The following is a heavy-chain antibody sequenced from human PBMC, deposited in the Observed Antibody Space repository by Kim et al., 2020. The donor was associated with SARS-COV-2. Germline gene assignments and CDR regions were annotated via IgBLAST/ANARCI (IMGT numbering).Heavy chain of an antibody. CDR3: ARYGNVVRYFDWLKKERRPPNQYYGMDV. D-gene: IGHD3-9*01. CDR1: GGSISSGSYY. V-gene: IGHV4-61*02. Sequence: SETLSLTCTVSGGSISSGSYYWSWIRQPAGKGLEWIGRIYTSGSTNYNPSLKSRVTISVDTSKNQFSLKLSSVTAADTAVYYCARYGNVVRYFDWLKKERRPPNQYYGMDVWGQGTTVTVSS. CDR2: IYTSGST. J-gene: IGHJ6*02.